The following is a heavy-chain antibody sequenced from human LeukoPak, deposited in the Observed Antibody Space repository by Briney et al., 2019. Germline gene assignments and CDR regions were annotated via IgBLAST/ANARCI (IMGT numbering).Heavy chain of an antibody. V-gene: IGHV3-21*01. Sequence: GGSLRLSCAASGFTFSSYSMNWVRQAPGKGLEWVSSISSSSSYIYYADSVKGRFTISRDNAKNSLYLQMNSLRAEDTAVYYCARATLGGYDSSIDAFDIWGQGTMVTVSS. CDR1: GFTFSSYS. CDR2: ISSSSSYI. CDR3: ARATLGGYDSSIDAFDI. J-gene: IGHJ3*02. D-gene: IGHD3-22*01.